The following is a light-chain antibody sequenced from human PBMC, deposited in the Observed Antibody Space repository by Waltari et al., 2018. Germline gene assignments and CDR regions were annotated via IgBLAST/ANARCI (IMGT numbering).Light chain of an antibody. V-gene: IGLV2-8*01. CDR3: SSYAGSNPRV. CDR1: RSDVGAYNY. J-gene: IGLJ2*01. Sequence: QSALTQPPSASGSLGQSVTISCTGTRSDVGAYNYGSWYQQHPGKAPKSIIYAVNKRTSGVPDRFSGSKSGNPASLTVYGLQIEDEADYYCSSYAGSNPRVFGGGTKVTVL. CDR2: AVN.